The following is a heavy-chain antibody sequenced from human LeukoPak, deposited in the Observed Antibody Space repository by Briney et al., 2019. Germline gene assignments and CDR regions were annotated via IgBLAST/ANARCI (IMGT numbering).Heavy chain of an antibody. J-gene: IGHJ4*02. Sequence: PGGSLRLSCAASGFTFSSYSMNWVRQAPGKGLEWVSAISGRGDTIFYAVSLKGRFTVSRDNSKNTLYLQMNSLRAEDTAVYYCAKATMATTYFDYWGQGTLVTVSS. CDR2: ISGRGDTI. V-gene: IGHV3-23*01. CDR1: GFTFSSYS. CDR3: AKATMATTYFDY. D-gene: IGHD5-24*01.